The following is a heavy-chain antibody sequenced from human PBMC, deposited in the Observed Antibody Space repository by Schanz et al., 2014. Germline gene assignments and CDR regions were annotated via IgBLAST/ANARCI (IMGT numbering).Heavy chain of an antibody. J-gene: IGHJ4*02. Sequence: QVQLVQSGAEMKKPGASVKVSCKASGYTFTGYYMHWVRQAPGQGLEWMGWINPNSGDTGYPRKFQDRVTMTRNTSISTAYMELSSLRSDDTAVYYCARGGYSSGWYDRDIAHFDYWGQGTLVTVSS. V-gene: IGHV1-8*01. CDR3: ARGGYSSGWYDRDIAHFDY. CDR1: GYTFTGYY. CDR2: INPNSGDT. D-gene: IGHD6-19*01.